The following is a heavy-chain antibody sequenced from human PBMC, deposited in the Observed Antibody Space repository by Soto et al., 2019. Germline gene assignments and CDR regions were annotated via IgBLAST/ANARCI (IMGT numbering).Heavy chain of an antibody. CDR3: ARGGYNYANWFDP. V-gene: IGHV1-3*01. D-gene: IGHD5-18*01. Sequence: ASVKVSCKASGYTFISFAIHWVRQAPGQRLEWMGWINAGNGNTKYSQKFQGRVTITRDTSASTAYMELSSLRSEDTAVYYCARGGYNYANWFDPWGQGTLVTVPQ. CDR1: GYTFISFA. CDR2: INAGNGNT. J-gene: IGHJ5*02.